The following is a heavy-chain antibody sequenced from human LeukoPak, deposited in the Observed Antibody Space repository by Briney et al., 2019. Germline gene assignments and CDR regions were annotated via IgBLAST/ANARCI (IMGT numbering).Heavy chain of an antibody. CDR3: ARVTLNYDFWSAHYYYYMDV. J-gene: IGHJ6*03. CDR2: IYYSGST. V-gene: IGHV4-59*11. D-gene: IGHD3-3*01. CDR1: GGSISSHY. Sequence: SETLSLTCTVSGGSISSHYWSWIRQPPGKGLEWIGYIYYSGSTNYNPSLKSRVTISVDTSKNQFSLKLSSVTAADTAVYYCARVTLNYDFWSAHYYYYMDVWGKGTTVTVSS.